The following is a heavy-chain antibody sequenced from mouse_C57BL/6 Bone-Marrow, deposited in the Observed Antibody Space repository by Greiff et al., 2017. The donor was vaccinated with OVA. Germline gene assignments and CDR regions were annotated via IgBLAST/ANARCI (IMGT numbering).Heavy chain of an antibody. V-gene: IGHV1-55*01. CDR3: ARRITTVVASDY. CDR1: GYTFTSYW. Sequence: VQLQQPGAELVKPGASVKMSCKASGYTFTSYWITWVKQRPGQGLEWIGDIYPGSGSTNYNETVKSKATLTVDTSSSTAYMQLSSLTSEYSAVYYCARRITTVVASDYWGQGTTLTVSS. J-gene: IGHJ2*01. CDR2: IYPGSGST. D-gene: IGHD1-1*01.